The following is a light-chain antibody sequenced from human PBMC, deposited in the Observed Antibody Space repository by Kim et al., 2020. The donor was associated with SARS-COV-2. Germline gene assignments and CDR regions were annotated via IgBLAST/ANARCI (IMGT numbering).Light chain of an antibody. CDR3: AAWDDSLSGYV. CDR1: SSNIGSNY. Sequence: GQRVTISCSGSSSNIGSNYVYWYQQLPGTAPKLLIYRNNPRPSGVPDRFSGSKSGTSASLAISELRSEDEADYYCAAWDDSLSGYVFGTGTKVTVL. J-gene: IGLJ1*01. V-gene: IGLV1-47*01. CDR2: RNN.